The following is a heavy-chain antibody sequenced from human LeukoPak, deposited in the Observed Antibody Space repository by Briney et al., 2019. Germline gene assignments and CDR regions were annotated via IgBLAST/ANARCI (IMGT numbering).Heavy chain of an antibody. CDR1: GFTFSSYA. CDR2: ISGSRGST. J-gene: IGHJ4*02. Sequence: GGSLRLSCAASGFTFSSYAMSWVRQAPGKGLEWISAISGSRGSTYYADSVKGRFTISRDNSNNTLFLQMTSLRAEDTAVYYCAKPGYCGSNTCSPFDYWGQGTLVTVSS. V-gene: IGHV3-23*01. D-gene: IGHD2-2*01. CDR3: AKPGYCGSNTCSPFDY.